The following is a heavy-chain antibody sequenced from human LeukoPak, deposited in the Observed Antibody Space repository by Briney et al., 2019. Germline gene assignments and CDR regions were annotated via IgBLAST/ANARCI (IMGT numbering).Heavy chain of an antibody. J-gene: IGHJ4*02. D-gene: IGHD3-22*01. CDR3: ARGRWYYYDSSGYYYFDY. CDR2: INHSGST. Sequence: PSETLSLTCAVHGGSFSGYYWSWIRQPPGKGLEWIGEINHSGSTNYNPSLKSRVTISVDTSKNQFSLKLSSVTAADTAVYYCARGRWYYYDSSGYYYFDYWGQGTLVTVSS. V-gene: IGHV4-34*01. CDR1: GGSFSGYY.